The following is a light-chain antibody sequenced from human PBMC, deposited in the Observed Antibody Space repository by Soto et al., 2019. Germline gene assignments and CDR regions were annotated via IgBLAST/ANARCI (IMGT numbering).Light chain of an antibody. V-gene: IGKV4-1*01. CDR2: WAS. J-gene: IGKJ3*01. CDR3: QQYYSTPLT. Sequence: DIVMTPSPYSLSVSMGARATISCKSSQSLLYRSNNKNYLAWYQQKPGQPPKLLIYWASTRESGVPDRFSGSGSGTDFTLTISSLQAEDVAVYYCQQYYSTPLTFCGGGNVDIK. CDR1: QSLLYRSNNKNY.